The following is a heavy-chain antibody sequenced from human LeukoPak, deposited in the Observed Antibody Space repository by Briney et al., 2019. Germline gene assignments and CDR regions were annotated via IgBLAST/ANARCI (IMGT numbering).Heavy chain of an antibody. CDR2: IYSGGST. V-gene: IGHV3-53*01. CDR3: ARDHSSSCQLFDY. Sequence: GGSLRLSCAASGFTVSSNYMSWVRQAPGKGLEWVSVIYSGGSTYYADSVKGRFTISRDNSKNTLYLQMNSLRAEDTAVYYCARDHSSSCQLFDYWGQGTLVTVSS. J-gene: IGHJ4*02. D-gene: IGHD6-13*01. CDR1: GFTVSSNY.